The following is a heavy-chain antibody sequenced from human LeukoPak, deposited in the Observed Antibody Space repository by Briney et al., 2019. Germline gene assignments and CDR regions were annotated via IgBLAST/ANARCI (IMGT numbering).Heavy chain of an antibody. J-gene: IGHJ4*02. CDR1: GFTFSSYA. D-gene: IGHD2-2*01. CDR3: AKSYRIVVVPAATDY. V-gene: IGHV3-30*01. Sequence: GGSLRLSCAASGFTFSSYAMHWVRQAPGKGLEWVAVISYDGSNKYYADSVKGRFTISRDNSKNTLYLQMNSLRAEDTAVYYCAKSYRIVVVPAATDYWGQGTLVTVSS. CDR2: ISYDGSNK.